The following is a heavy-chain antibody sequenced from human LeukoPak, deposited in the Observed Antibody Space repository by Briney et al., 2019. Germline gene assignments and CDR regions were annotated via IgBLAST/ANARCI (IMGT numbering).Heavy chain of an antibody. V-gene: IGHV4-4*07. CDR3: ARGTEKTRISGYYSFDH. J-gene: IGHJ4*02. CDR2: FYTSGTT. CDR1: GGSISGYF. D-gene: IGHD5-12*01. Sequence: PSETLSLTCTVSGGSISGYFWTWIRQPAGKELEGIGLFYTSGTTYYNPSLESRVTISLDTFNNQFSLRVTSVTAADTAIYYCARGTEKTRISGYYSFDHWGRGLLVTVSS.